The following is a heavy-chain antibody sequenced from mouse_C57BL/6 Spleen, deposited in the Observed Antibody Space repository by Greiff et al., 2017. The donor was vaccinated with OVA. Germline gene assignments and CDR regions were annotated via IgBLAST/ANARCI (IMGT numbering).Heavy chain of an antibody. CDR2: IWRGGST. CDR1: GFSLTSYG. V-gene: IGHV2-5*01. J-gene: IGHJ1*03. Sequence: QVHVKQSGPGLVQPSQSLSITCTVSGFSLTSYGVHWVRQSPGKGLEWLGVIWRGGSTDYNAAFMSRLSITKDNSKSQVFFKMNSLQADDTAIYYCAKAYGSVYWYFDVWGTGTTVTVSS. D-gene: IGHD1-1*01. CDR3: AKAYGSVYWYFDV.